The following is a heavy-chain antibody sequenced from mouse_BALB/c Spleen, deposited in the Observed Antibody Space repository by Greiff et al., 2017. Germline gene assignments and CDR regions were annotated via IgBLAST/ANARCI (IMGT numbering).Heavy chain of an antibody. CDR3: ARDSAGTRFAY. J-gene: IGHJ3*01. Sequence: EVKLMESGGGLVKPGGSLKLSCAASGFTFSSYAMSWVRQSPEKRLEWVAEISSGGSYTYYPDTVTGRFTISRDNAKNTLYLEMSSLRSEDTAMYYCARDSAGTRFAYWGQGTLVTVSA. CDR2: ISSGGSYT. CDR1: GFTFSSYA. V-gene: IGHV5-9-4*01. D-gene: IGHD4-1*01.